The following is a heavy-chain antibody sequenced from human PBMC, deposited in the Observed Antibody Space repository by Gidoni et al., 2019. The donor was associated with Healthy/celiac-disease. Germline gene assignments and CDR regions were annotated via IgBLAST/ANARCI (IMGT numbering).Heavy chain of an antibody. D-gene: IGHD3-22*01. CDR1: GYTFTSYD. V-gene: IGHV1-8*01. Sequence: ASVKVSCKASGYTFTSYDINWVRQATGQGLEWMGWMNPNSGNTGYAQKFQGRVTMTRNTSISTAYMELSSLRSEDTAVYYCARAGGSSGYFYYYYGMDVWGQGTTVTVSS. CDR3: ARAGGSSGYFYYYYGMDV. J-gene: IGHJ6*02. CDR2: MNPNSGNT.